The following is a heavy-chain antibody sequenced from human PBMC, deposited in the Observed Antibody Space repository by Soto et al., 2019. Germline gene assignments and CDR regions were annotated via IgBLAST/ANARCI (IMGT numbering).Heavy chain of an antibody. J-gene: IGHJ4*02. CDR1: GYTFTSYG. CDR2: ISAYNGNT. D-gene: IGHD5-12*01. Sequence: GASVKVSCKASGYTFTSYGISWVRQAPGQGLEWMGWISAYNGNTNYAQKLQGRVTMTTDTSTSTAYMELRSLRSDDTAAYYCARATPQNIVATTYYFDYWGQGTLVTVSS. CDR3: ARATPQNIVATTYYFDY. V-gene: IGHV1-18*01.